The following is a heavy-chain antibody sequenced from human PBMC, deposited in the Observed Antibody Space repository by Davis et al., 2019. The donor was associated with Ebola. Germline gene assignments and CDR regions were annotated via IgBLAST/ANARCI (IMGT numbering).Heavy chain of an antibody. CDR3: ARTPQKRLYSEDY. J-gene: IGHJ4*02. V-gene: IGHV3-11*06. CDR2: ISSSSSYT. Sequence: PGGSLRLSCAASGFTFSDYYMTWIRQAPGKGLEWVSYISSSSSYTNYADSVKGRFTISRDNAKNSLYLQMNSLRAEDTAAYYCARTPQKRLYSEDYWGQGTLVTVSS. D-gene: IGHD4-11*01. CDR1: GFTFSDYY.